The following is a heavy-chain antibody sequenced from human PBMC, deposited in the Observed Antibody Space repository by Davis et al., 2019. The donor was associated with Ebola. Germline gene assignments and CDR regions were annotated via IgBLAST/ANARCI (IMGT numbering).Heavy chain of an antibody. CDR1: GFTFSDYY. D-gene: IGHD3-22*01. CDR3: ARSSAARGYYYYGMDV. V-gene: IGHV3-11*06. Sequence: GESLKISCAASGFTFSDYYMSWIRQAPGKGLEWVSYISSSSSYTNYADSVKGRFTISRDNAKNSQYLQMNSLRAEDTAVYYCARSSAARGYYYYGMDVWGQGTTVTVSS. CDR2: ISSSSSYT. J-gene: IGHJ6*02.